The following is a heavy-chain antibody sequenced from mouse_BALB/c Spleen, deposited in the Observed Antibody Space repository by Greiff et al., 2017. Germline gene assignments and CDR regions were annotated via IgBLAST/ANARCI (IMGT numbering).Heavy chain of an antibody. D-gene: IGHD2-12*01. CDR1: GYTFTSYS. V-gene: IGHV1-4*01. CDR3: SGYSSYFDD. CDR2: INPSTGYT. Sequence: VQLQQSGAELAKPGASVKMSCKASGYTFTSYSMHWVKQRPGQGLEWIGYINPSTGYTEYNQKFKDKATLTADKSSSTAYMQLSSLTSEDSAVYYYSGYSSYFDDWGQGTTLTVSA. J-gene: IGHJ2*01.